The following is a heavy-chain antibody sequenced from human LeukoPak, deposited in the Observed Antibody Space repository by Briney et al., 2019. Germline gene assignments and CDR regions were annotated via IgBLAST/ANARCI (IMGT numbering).Heavy chain of an antibody. CDR2: INPNDGDT. CDR1: GYTFTNYY. V-gene: IGHV1-2*02. D-gene: IGHD2-2*01. CDR3: ARANFLYCSSTTCLFDY. J-gene: IGHJ4*02. Sequence: ASVKVSCKASGYTFTNYYMHWVRQAPGQGLEWMGWINPNDGDTNYAQKFQGRVTMTRDTSISTAHMEVSRLRSDDTAVYYCARANFLYCSSTTCLFDYWGQGTLVTVSS.